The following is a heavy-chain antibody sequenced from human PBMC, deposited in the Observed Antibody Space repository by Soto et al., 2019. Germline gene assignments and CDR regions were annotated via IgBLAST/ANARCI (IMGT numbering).Heavy chain of an antibody. Sequence: QVQLVESGGGVVQPGRSLRLSCAASGFTFSSYGMHWVRQAPGKGLEWVAVIWYDGSNKYYADSVKGRFTISRDNSKNTLYLQMNSLRAEDTAVYYCARSCSGGSCYSPDGMDVWGQGTTVTVSS. CDR3: ARSCSGGSCYSPDGMDV. CDR1: GFTFSSYG. CDR2: IWYDGSNK. J-gene: IGHJ6*02. D-gene: IGHD2-15*01. V-gene: IGHV3-33*01.